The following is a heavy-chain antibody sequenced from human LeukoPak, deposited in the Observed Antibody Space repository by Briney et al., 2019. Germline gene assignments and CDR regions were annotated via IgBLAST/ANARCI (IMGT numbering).Heavy chain of an antibody. D-gene: IGHD3-3*01. CDR2: INPNSGGT. CDR3: AREGDFWIGYYYYYYMDV. Sequence: ASVKVSCKASGSTFTGYYMHWVRQAPGQGLEWMGWINPNSGGTNYAQKFQGRVTMTRDTSISTTYMELSRLRSDDTAVYYCAREGDFWIGYYYYYYMDVWGKGTPVTVSS. V-gene: IGHV1-2*02. J-gene: IGHJ6*03. CDR1: GSTFTGYY.